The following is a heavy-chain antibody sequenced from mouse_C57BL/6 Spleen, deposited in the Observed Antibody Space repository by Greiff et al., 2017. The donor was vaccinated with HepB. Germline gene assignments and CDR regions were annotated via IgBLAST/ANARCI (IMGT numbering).Heavy chain of an antibody. J-gene: IGHJ4*01. CDR3: ARSRAYGYDGYAMDY. Sequence: LQQSGAELVRPGASVKMSCKASGYTFTSYNMHWVKQTPRQGLEWIGAIYPGNGDTSYNQKFKGKATLTVDKSSSTAYMQLSSLTSEDSAVYFCARSRAYGYDGYAMDYWGQGTSVTVSS. CDR2: IYPGNGDT. CDR1: GYTFTSYN. V-gene: IGHV1-12*01. D-gene: IGHD2-2*01.